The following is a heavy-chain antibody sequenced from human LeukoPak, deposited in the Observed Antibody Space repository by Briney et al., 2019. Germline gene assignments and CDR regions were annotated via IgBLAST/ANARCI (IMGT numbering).Heavy chain of an antibody. D-gene: IGHD2-2*01. J-gene: IGHJ6*03. CDR2: ISSSSSYI. V-gene: IGHV3-21*01. CDR3: ARKNDGCSSTSCYGVWGYYYYYMDV. Sequence: GGSLRLSCAASGFTFSSYSMNWVRQAPGKGLEWVSSISSSSSYIYYADSVKGRFTISRDNAKNSLYLQMNSLRAEDTAVYYCARKNDGCSSTSCYGVWGYYYYYMDVWGKGTTVTVSS. CDR1: GFTFSSYS.